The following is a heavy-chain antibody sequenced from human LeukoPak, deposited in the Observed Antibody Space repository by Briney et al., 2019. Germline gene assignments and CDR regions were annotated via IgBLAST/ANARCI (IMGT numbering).Heavy chain of an antibody. D-gene: IGHD2-2*01. J-gene: IGHJ4*02. V-gene: IGHV3-30*18. CDR1: GFTFSSYA. Sequence: PGGSLRLSCAASGFTFSSYAMSWVRQAPGKGLEWVAVISYDGSKKYYADSVKGRFTISRDNSENTLYLQMNSLRSEDTAMYYCAKDSTTVLDYWGQGTLVTVSS. CDR3: AKDSTTVLDY. CDR2: ISYDGSKK.